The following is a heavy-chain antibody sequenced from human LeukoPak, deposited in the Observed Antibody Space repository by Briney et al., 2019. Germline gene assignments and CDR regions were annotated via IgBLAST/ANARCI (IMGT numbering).Heavy chain of an antibody. CDR3: ARVAKYYYGSETYYFFDY. D-gene: IGHD3-10*01. CDR2: IRYDGSNK. Sequence: GGSLRLSCAASGFTFSSYGMHWVRQAPGKGLEWVAFIRYDGSNKYYADSVKGRFTISRDNSKNTLYLQMNGLRVEDTAVYYCARVAKYYYGSETYYFFDYWGQGTLVTVSS. V-gene: IGHV3-30*02. CDR1: GFTFSSYG. J-gene: IGHJ4*02.